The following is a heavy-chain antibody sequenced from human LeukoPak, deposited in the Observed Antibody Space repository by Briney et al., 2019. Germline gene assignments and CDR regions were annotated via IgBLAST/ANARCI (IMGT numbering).Heavy chain of an antibody. Sequence: ARSLTLTCAASGFTFNRNGLNWVRQAPGKGLEWVALIWFDGSKEYYADSVKGRFTVSRDNSKNMLYLQMNSLRAEDTAVYYCAREQTPYLHYWGERRMVCVSS. CDR3: AREQTPYLHY. CDR1: GFTFNRNG. V-gene: IGHV3-33*01. J-gene: IGHJ4*02. CDR2: IWFDGSKE.